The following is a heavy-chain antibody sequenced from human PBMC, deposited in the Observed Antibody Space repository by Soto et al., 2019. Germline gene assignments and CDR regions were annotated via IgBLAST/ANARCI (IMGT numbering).Heavy chain of an antibody. J-gene: IGHJ1*01. D-gene: IGHD4-17*01. CDR3: ARVDAYGDYEYFQY. CDR1: GFTFSSYS. CDR2: ISRRSTTI. Sequence: GGSLRLSCAASGFTFSSYSMNWVRQAPGKGLEWVSYISRRSTTIYYADSVNGQFTMFSANTTNSLYLQVNSLKDDDTAVYYCARVDAYGDYEYFQYWGQGTLVTVSS. V-gene: IGHV3-48*02.